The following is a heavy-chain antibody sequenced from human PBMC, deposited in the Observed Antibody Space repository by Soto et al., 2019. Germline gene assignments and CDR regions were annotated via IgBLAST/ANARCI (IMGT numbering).Heavy chain of an antibody. CDR1: GGTFSSYA. D-gene: IGHD2-2*01. CDR3: ARGRVPAARFDFDY. J-gene: IGHJ4*02. CDR2: IIPIFGTA. Sequence: ASVKVSCKASGGTFSSYAISWVRQAPGQGLEWMGGIIPIFGTANYAQKFQGRVTITADESTSTAYMELSSLRSEDTAVYYCARGRVPAARFDFDYWGQGTLVTVSS. V-gene: IGHV1-69*13.